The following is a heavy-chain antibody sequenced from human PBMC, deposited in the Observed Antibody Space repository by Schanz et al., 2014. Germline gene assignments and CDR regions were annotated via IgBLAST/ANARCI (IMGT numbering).Heavy chain of an antibody. CDR2: IEFSGGTT. CDR1: GFNFKAYA. Sequence: EAQLLESGGGLVQPGGSLRLSCAASGFNFKAYAMSWVRQAPGKGLEWVSGIEFSGGTTYYADSVKGRFTISRDNSKNTVNLQMNSLRAEDTAVYYCAKEKEEVAADGSFFDYWGQGTLVTVSS. CDR3: AKEKEEVAADGSFFDY. D-gene: IGHD6-13*01. V-gene: IGHV3-23*01. J-gene: IGHJ4*02.